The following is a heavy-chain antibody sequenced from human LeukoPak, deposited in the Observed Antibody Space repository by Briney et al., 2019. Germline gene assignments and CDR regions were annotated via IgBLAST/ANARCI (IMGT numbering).Heavy chain of an antibody. CDR2: IRYDGSNK. D-gene: IGHD3-10*01. J-gene: IGHJ6*03. CDR3: ARHGYGSGSYKNYYYMDV. CDR1: GFTFSSYG. Sequence: GGSLRLSCAASGFTFSSYGMHWVRQAPGKGLEWVAFIRYDGSNKYYADSVKGRFTISRDNAKNSLYLQTNSLRAEDTALYYCARHGYGSGSYKNYYYMDVWGKGTTVTVSS. V-gene: IGHV3-30*02.